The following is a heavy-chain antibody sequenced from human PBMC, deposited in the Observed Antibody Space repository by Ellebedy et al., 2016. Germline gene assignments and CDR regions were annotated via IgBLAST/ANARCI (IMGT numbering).Heavy chain of an antibody. CDR2: FYYSGST. Sequence: SETLSLTXTVSGGSISSGDYYWSWIRQPPGKGLEWTGYFYYSGSTYYNPSLKSRVTISVDTSKDQSSLKLSSVAAADTAVYYCARAHGSGSYHYYYYGMDVWGQGTTVTVSS. CDR1: GGSISSGDYY. D-gene: IGHD3-10*01. CDR3: ARAHGSGSYHYYYYGMDV. J-gene: IGHJ6*02. V-gene: IGHV4-30-4*01.